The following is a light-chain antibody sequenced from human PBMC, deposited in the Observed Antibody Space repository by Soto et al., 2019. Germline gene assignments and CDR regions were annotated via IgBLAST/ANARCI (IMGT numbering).Light chain of an antibody. Sequence: EIVMTQSPATLSVSPGARATLSCRASQSIGSNVAWYQQRPGQVPRLLIYGASTRATGIPDRFSASGSGTEFTLTITGLQSEDSAIYHCQHYDDWPPITFGQGTRLEIK. V-gene: IGKV3-15*01. CDR1: QSIGSN. CDR2: GAS. J-gene: IGKJ5*01. CDR3: QHYDDWPPIT.